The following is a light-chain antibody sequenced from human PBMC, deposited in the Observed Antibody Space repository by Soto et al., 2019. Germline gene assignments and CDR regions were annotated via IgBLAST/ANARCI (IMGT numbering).Light chain of an antibody. CDR3: QHGYSTPLT. V-gene: IGKV1-39*01. J-gene: IGKJ4*01. CDR2: AAS. CDR1: QSISTY. Sequence: DIKMTQSPSSLSASVGDRVTITCRASQSISTYLHWYQQKPGKAPNLLIYAASTLQSGVPSRFSGSGSGTDFTLTISSLQPEDFATYFCQHGYSTPLTFGGGTKVDI.